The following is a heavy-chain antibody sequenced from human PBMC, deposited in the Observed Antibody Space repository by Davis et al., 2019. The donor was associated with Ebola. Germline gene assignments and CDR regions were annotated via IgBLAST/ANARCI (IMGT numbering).Heavy chain of an antibody. CDR1: GFTFSNYY. J-gene: IGHJ4*02. D-gene: IGHD6-25*01. CDR3: AKAGSSGWRDFDY. CDR2: TRNRAQSYST. V-gene: IGHV3-72*01. Sequence: PGGSLRLSCAASGFTFSNYYMSWVRQAPGKGLEWVARTRNRAQSYSTEYGASVRGRFTVSRDDSKNSLYLQMNTLGTEDTAVYYCAKAGSSGWRDFDYWGQGTLVTVSS.